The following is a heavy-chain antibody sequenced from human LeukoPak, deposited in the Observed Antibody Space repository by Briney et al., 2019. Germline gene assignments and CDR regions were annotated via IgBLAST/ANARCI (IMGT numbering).Heavy chain of an antibody. V-gene: IGHV5-51*01. CDR2: IYPGESDT. D-gene: IGHD1-26*01. J-gene: IGHJ4*02. Sequence: GESLKISCKGSGYSFTSYWIGWVRQMPGKGLEWMGIIYPGESDTRYSPSFQGQVTISADKSISTAYLQWSSLKASDTAMYYCARHIVGALYYFDYWGQGTLVTVSS. CDR1: GYSFTSYW. CDR3: ARHIVGALYYFDY.